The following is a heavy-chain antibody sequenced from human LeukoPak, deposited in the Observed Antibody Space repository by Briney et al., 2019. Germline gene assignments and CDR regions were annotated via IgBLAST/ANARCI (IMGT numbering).Heavy chain of an antibody. D-gene: IGHD3-22*01. V-gene: IGHV3-21*01. CDR2: ISSSASYI. Sequence: GGSLRLSCVVSGFTFNTYSVNWVRQAPGKGLEWASSISSSASYIYYADSVKGRFTISRDNAKNSVFLQMNSLRAEDTAVYYCAKDPFTYYYDSSGYQYFDYWGQGTLVTVSS. CDR1: GFTFNTYS. CDR3: AKDPFTYYYDSSGYQYFDY. J-gene: IGHJ4*02.